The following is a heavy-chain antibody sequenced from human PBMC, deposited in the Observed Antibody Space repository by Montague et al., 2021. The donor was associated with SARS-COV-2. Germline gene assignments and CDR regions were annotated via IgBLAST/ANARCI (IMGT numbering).Heavy chain of an antibody. J-gene: IGHJ5*02. CDR1: GFTFSSYS. D-gene: IGHD3-3*01. CDR3: ARDRWPYDFWSGYYLRGVFDP. CDR2: ISSSSSYI. V-gene: IGHV3-21*01. Sequence: SLRLSCAASGFTFSSYSMNWVRQAPGKGLEWVSSISSSSSYIYYADSVKGRFTISRDNAKNSLYLQMNSLRAEDTAVYYCARDRWPYDFWSGYYLRGVFDPWGQGTLVTVSS.